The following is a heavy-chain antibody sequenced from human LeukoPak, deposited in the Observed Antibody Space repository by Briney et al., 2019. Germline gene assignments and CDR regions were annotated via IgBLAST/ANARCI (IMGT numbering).Heavy chain of an antibody. CDR3: ARDYGEYWYFDL. V-gene: IGHV4-30-4*01. CDR1: GGSISSGDYY. Sequence: SQTLSLTCTVSGGSISSGDYYWSWIRQPPGKGLEWIGYIYYSGSTYYNPSLKSRVTISVDTSKNQFSLKLSSVTAADTAVYYCARDYGEYWYFDLWGRGTLVTVSS. J-gene: IGHJ2*01. CDR2: IYYSGST. D-gene: IGHD4/OR15-4a*01.